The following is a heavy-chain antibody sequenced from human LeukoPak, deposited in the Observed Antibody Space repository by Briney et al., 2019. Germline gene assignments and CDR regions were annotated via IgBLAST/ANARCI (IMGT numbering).Heavy chain of an antibody. CDR2: IIPIFGTA. Sequence: SVKVSCKASGGTFSSYAISWVRQAPGQGLEWMGGIIPIFGTANYAQKFQGRVTITADESTSTAYMELSSLRSEDTAVYYCARGDFWSGYQRQSPLNYWGQGTLLTVSS. CDR1: GGTFSSYA. V-gene: IGHV1-69*13. J-gene: IGHJ4*02. D-gene: IGHD3-3*01. CDR3: ARGDFWSGYQRQSPLNY.